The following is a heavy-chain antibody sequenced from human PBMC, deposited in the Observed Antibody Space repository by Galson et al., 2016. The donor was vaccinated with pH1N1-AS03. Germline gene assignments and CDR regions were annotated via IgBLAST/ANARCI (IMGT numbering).Heavy chain of an antibody. D-gene: IGHD2-2*01. V-gene: IGHV3-74*01. CDR1: GFTFSMSY. Sequence: SLRLSCAASGFTFSMSYIHWVRQAPGKGLEWVSRISNDGRNVRYADFVKGRFAVSRDNAKNTVFLQMNSLRADDTAVYFCARRNPNPNFAIWYQHDYWMDGWGQGTTVSVSS. CDR3: ARRNPNPNFAIWYQHDYWMDG. CDR2: ISNDGRNV. J-gene: IGHJ6*02.